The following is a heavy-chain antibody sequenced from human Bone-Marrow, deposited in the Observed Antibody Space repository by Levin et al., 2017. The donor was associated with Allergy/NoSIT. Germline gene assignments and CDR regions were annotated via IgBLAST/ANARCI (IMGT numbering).Heavy chain of an antibody. CDR1: GGSISSGSYY. Sequence: SETLSLTCTVSGGSISSGSYYWSWIRQPAGKGLEWIGRIYTSGSTNYNPSLKSRVTISVDTSKNQFSLKLSSVTAADTAVYYCARDSGYDPRPTDYMDVWGKGTTVTVSS. CDR2: IYTSGST. CDR3: ARDSGYDPRPTDYMDV. V-gene: IGHV4-61*02. J-gene: IGHJ6*03. D-gene: IGHD5-12*01.